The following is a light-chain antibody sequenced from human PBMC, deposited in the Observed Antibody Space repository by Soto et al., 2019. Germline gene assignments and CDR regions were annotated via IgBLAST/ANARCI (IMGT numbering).Light chain of an antibody. J-gene: IGKJ1*01. V-gene: IGKV3-20*01. CDR1: QSVSSTY. Sequence: EILLTQSPGSLSLSPGERATLSCRASQSVSSTYIAWYQHKPGRAPRLLIYGASSRATGIPSRFSGSGSGTDFTLTITRLEVEDFAVYYCQQYDSPLGWSFGQGTKVDIK. CDR3: QQYDSPLGWS. CDR2: GAS.